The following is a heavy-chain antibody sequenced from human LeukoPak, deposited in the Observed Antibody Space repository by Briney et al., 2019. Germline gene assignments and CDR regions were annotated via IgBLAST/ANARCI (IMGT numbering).Heavy chain of an antibody. CDR2: MNPNSGNT. CDR1: GYTFTSYG. Sequence: ASVKVSCKASGYTFTSYGISWVRQAPGQGLEWMGWMNPNSGNTGYAQKFQGRVTMTRNTSISTAYMELSSLRSEDTAVYYCARGDVLRYFDWLSRYYGMDVWGQGTTVTVSS. V-gene: IGHV1-8*02. J-gene: IGHJ6*02. CDR3: ARGDVLRYFDWLSRYYGMDV. D-gene: IGHD3-9*01.